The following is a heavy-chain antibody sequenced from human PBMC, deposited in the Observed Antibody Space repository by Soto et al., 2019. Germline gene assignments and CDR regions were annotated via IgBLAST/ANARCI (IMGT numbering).Heavy chain of an antibody. V-gene: IGHV1-18*04. Sequence: ASVKVSCKASGYTFTSYVISWVRQAPGQGLEWMGWISAYNGNTNYAQKLQGRVTMTTDTSTSTAYMELRSLRSDDTDVYYCARDVPPRYCTNGVCKHGWFDPWGQGTMVTVSS. D-gene: IGHD2-8*01. CDR2: ISAYNGNT. J-gene: IGHJ5*02. CDR1: GYTFTSYV. CDR3: ARDVPPRYCTNGVCKHGWFDP.